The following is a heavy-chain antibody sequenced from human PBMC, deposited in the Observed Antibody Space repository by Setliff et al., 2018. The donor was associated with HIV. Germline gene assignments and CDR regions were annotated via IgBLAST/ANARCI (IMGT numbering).Heavy chain of an antibody. CDR3: AKDIGYYDSSVYFSPLNGFDI. J-gene: IGHJ4*02. CDR1: GFTFSSYG. CDR2: ISGSGANI. V-gene: IGHV3-23*01. D-gene: IGHD3-22*01. Sequence: GGSLRLSCAASGFTFSSYGMSWVRQAPGKGLEWVSSISGSGANIYYADSVKGRFTISRDNSKNTLYLQMSSLRADDTAVYYCAKDIGYYDSSVYFSPLNGFDIWGQGALVTVSS.